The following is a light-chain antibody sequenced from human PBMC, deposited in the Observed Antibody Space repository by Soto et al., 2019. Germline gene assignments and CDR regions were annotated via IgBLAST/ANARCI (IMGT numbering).Light chain of an antibody. CDR2: EVS. CDR3: SSYTSSILV. V-gene: IGLV2-14*01. Sequence: QSVLTQPASVSGSPGQSSTISCTGTNSDVGGYNYVSWYQQYPGKAPKLMIYEVSNRPSGVSNRFSGSKSGNTASLTISGLQAEDEADYYCSSYTSSILVFGGGTKLTVL. CDR1: NSDVGGYNY. J-gene: IGLJ3*02.